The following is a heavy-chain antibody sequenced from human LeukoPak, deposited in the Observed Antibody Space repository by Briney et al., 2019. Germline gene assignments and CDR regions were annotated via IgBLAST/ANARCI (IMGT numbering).Heavy chain of an antibody. CDR1: GGSISSYY. V-gene: IGHV4-59*01. CDR3: ARGARDYYFDS. CDR2: IYYSGST. Sequence: SETLSLTCTVSGGSISSYYWSWIRQPPGKGLEWIGYIYYSGSTNYNPSLKSRVTISVDTSKNQFSLKLSSVTAADTAVYYCARGARDYYFDSWGQGTLVTVSS. J-gene: IGHJ4*02.